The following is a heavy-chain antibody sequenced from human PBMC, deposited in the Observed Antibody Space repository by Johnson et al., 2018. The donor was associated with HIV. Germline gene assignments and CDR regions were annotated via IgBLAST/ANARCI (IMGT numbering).Heavy chain of an antibody. D-gene: IGHD3-22*01. V-gene: IGHV3-20*04. Sequence: EVQLVESGGGLVQPGGSLRLSCAASGFTFSSYGMHWVRQAPGKGLEWVSGIHWNGGSTGYADSVKGRFTISRDNGKKSLYLQMNSLRAEDTALYYCARGGDYYDSSGYNAFDIWGQGTMVIVSS. CDR3: ARGGDYYDSSGYNAFDI. CDR1: GFTFSSYG. J-gene: IGHJ3*02. CDR2: IHWNGGST.